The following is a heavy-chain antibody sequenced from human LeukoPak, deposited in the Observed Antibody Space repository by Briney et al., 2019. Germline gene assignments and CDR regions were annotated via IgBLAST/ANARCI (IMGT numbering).Heavy chain of an antibody. CDR1: GFTFDDYA. CDR2: ISWNSGRI. J-gene: IGHJ4*02. CDR3: AKGEGTIILAVITG. Sequence: GGSLRLSCAASGFTFDDYAMHWVRRAPGKGLEWVSGISWNSGRIGYADPVKGRFTISRDNAKNSLYLQMNSLRAEDTALYYCAKGEGTIILAVITGWGQGTLVTVSS. V-gene: IGHV3-9*01. D-gene: IGHD3-22*01.